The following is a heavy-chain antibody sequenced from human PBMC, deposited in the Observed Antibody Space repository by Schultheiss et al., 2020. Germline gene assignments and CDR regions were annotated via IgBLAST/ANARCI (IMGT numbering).Heavy chain of an antibody. V-gene: IGHV4-34*01. CDR1: GGSFSGYY. D-gene: IGHD6-13*01. CDR3: ARCPLAAAGTWLDYYYGMDV. CDR2: INHSGST. J-gene: IGHJ6*02. Sequence: SETLSLTCAVYGGSFSGYYWSWIRQPPGKGLEWIGEINHSGSTNYNPSLKSRVTISVDTSKNQFSLKLSSVTAADTAVYYCARCPLAAAGTWLDYYYGMDVWGQGTTVTVSS.